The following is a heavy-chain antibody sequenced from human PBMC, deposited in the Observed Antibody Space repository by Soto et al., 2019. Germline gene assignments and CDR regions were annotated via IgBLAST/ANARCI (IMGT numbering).Heavy chain of an antibody. Sequence: ASVKVSCKASGYTLFTYVISWVRQAPGQGLEWMGWISTYSGDTKYAQKFQGRVTMTTDTSTTTAYLELRSLRSDDTAVYYCARHRGPTTSENWFDPWGQGTLVTVSS. J-gene: IGHJ5*02. CDR1: GYTLFTYV. CDR3: ARHRGPTTSENWFDP. D-gene: IGHD5-12*01. V-gene: IGHV1-18*01. CDR2: ISTYSGDT.